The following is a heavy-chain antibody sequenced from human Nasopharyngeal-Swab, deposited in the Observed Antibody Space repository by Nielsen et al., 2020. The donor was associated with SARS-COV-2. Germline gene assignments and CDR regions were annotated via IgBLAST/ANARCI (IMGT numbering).Heavy chain of an antibody. J-gene: IGHJ5*01. CDR3: ARRGNSYGGNWFDS. CDR1: GGSISSYY. CDR2: VYYSGST. D-gene: IGHD2/OR15-2a*01. V-gene: IGHV4-59*01. Sequence: SETLSLTCTVSGGSISSYYWNWVRQPPGKGLEWIAYVYYSGSTKYNPSLKSRVTISVDRAKNQFSLRLSSVTAADTAVYFCARRGNSYGGNWFDSWGLGSLVVVSS.